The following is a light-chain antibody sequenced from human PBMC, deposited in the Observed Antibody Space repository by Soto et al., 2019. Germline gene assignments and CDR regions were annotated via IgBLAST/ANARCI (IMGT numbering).Light chain of an antibody. CDR1: SSDVGGYNS. CDR3: SSYTSRSTLV. CDR2: DVS. V-gene: IGLV2-14*03. J-gene: IGLJ2*01. Sequence: QSALTQPASVSGSPGQSITISCTGTSSDVGGYNSVSWYQQHPGKAPKLMMYDVSNRPSGVSNRFSGSKSGNTASLTISGLQAEDEADYYCSSYTSRSTLVFGGGTKVTVL.